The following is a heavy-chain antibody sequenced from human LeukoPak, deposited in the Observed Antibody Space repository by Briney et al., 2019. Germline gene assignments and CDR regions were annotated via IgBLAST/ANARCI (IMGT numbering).Heavy chain of an antibody. CDR3: ARGGVSSGWYVPWDY. CDR2: MNPNSGNT. CDR1: GYTFTIYD. Sequence: ASVKVSCKASGYTFTIYDINWVRHATGQGLEWMGWMNPNSGNTGYAQKFQGRVTMTRNTSISTAYMELSSLRSEDTAVYYCARGGVSSGWYVPWDYWGQGTLVTVSS. D-gene: IGHD6-19*01. V-gene: IGHV1-8*01. J-gene: IGHJ4*01.